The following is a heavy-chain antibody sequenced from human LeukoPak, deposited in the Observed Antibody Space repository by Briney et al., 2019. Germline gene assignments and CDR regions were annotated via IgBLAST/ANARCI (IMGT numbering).Heavy chain of an antibody. D-gene: IGHD1-1*01. CDR1: GYTFTGYY. J-gene: IGHJ5*02. V-gene: IGHV1-2*02. Sequence: ASVKVSCKASGYTFTGYYMHWVRQAPGQGLEWMGWINPNSGGTNYAKKFQGRVTMTRDTSISTAYMDLSRLRSDDTAVYYCARTPQFNNWFDPWGQGTLVTVSS. CDR2: INPNSGGT. CDR3: ARTPQFNNWFDP.